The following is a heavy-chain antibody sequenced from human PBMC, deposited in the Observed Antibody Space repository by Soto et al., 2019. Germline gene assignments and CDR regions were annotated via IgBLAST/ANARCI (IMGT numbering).Heavy chain of an antibody. Sequence: ASVKVSCKASGYIFTNYAIHWVRQAPGQRLEWMGWINAGTGNTRYSQKFQGRITIGTDASASTAYMDLNSLRSEDTAVYYCARDRTTSSTRQFDYWGQGSLVTVSS. J-gene: IGHJ4*02. CDR3: ARDRTTSSTRQFDY. D-gene: IGHD4-17*01. V-gene: IGHV1-3*01. CDR2: INAGTGNT. CDR1: GYIFTNYA.